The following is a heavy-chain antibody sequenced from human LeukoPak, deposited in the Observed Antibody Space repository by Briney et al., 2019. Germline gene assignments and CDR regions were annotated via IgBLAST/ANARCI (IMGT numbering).Heavy chain of an antibody. V-gene: IGHV4-4*07. CDR3: ATDRCGHSENSFAT. CDR1: GGSTNTYC. J-gene: IGHJ5*02. D-gene: IGHD2-21*01. CDR2: IYPSGST. Sequence: PSETLSLTCTVSGGSTNTYCWSWIRQPAEKGLEWIGRIYPSGSTYYNPSLKSRVTISIDKSKNQFSLRLTSVSAADPAVYYCATDRCGHSENSFATWGQGSLGTVSS.